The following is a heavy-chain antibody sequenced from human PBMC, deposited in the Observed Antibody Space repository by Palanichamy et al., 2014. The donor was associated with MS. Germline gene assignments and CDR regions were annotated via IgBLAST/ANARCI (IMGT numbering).Heavy chain of an antibody. D-gene: IGHD2-21*02. CDR3: ARGPSAYCGGDCYSDFFDY. CDR1: GYTFTGYH. J-gene: IGHJ4*02. CDR2: INPNTGGT. Sequence: QVQLVQSGAEVKKPGASVKVSCKASGYTFTGYHIHWVRQAPGQGLEWMGWINPNTGGTTYAQKFQGWLIMTGDTSIRTAYMELSRLRSDDTAAYYCARGPSAYCGGDCYSDFFDYWGQGTLVTVSS. V-gene: IGHV1-2*04.